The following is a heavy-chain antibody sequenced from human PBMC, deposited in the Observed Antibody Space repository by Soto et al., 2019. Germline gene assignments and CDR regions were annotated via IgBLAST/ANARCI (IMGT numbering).Heavy chain of an antibody. D-gene: IGHD2-15*01. CDR3: AHRPSYCSGGSCYSGFDY. Sequence: QITLKESGPTLVKPTQTLTLTCTFSGFSLSTSGLGVGWIRQPPGKALAWLALIYWDDDKRYSPSLKSRLTITKDTSKNQVVLTMTNMDPVDTATYYCAHRPSYCSGGSCYSGFDYWGQGTLVTVSS. J-gene: IGHJ4*02. CDR1: GFSLSTSGLG. V-gene: IGHV2-5*02. CDR2: IYWDDDK.